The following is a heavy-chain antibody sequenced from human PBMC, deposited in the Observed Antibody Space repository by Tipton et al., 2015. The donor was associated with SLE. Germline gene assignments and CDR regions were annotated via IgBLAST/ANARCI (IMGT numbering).Heavy chain of an antibody. CDR3: ARTTTAISPFDY. D-gene: IGHD2-21*02. J-gene: IGHJ4*02. CDR2: SYYSGNT. Sequence: TLSLTCTVSGGSISSGGYFWNWIRQHPGKGLEWIGYSYYSGNTYYNPSLQDRVTISVDTSQNQFSLKLTSVTAADTAVYYCARTTTAISPFDYWGQGTLVTVSA. CDR1: GGSISSGGYF. V-gene: IGHV4-31*03.